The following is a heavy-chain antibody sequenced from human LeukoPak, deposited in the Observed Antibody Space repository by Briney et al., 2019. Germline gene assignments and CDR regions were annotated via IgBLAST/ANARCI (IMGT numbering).Heavy chain of an antibody. V-gene: IGHV4-61*02. CDR3: AREIAAAGTRLYDY. CDR2: IYTSGST. J-gene: IGHJ4*02. Sequence: SQALSLTCTVSGGSISSGSYYWSWIRQPAGKGLEWIGRIYTSGSTNYNPSLKSRVTISVDTSKNQFSLKLSSVTAADTAVYYCAREIAAAGTRLYDYWGQGTLVTVSS. D-gene: IGHD6-13*01. CDR1: GGSISSGSYY.